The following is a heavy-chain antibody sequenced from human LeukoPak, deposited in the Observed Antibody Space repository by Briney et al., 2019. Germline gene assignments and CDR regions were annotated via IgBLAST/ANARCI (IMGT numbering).Heavy chain of an antibody. CDR2: INPSDSST. CDR3: ARGGVAKLGPLDL. J-gene: IGHJ5*02. D-gene: IGHD7-27*01. CDR1: GYSFTSYY. V-gene: IGHV1-46*01. Sequence: ASVKVSFKGSGYSFTSYYMHCVRQAHGQGLEWMGIINPSDSSTSYAQKFQGRVTMTRATSTSTVYMVLRSMRSEDTAVYYCARGGVAKLGPLDLWGRGTLVTVSS.